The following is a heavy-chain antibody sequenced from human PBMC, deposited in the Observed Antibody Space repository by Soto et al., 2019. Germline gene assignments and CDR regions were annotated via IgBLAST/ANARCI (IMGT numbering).Heavy chain of an antibody. Sequence: EVLLEESGGDLVQPGGSLRLSCAASGFSVSNNYMTWVRQVPGKGLEWVSVIQDGGSITYADSVRDRFTISRDSSKNTVFLQMSSLRPEDTAVYFCARGEGSGSNALGQWGQGTLVTFAS. J-gene: IGHJ4*02. D-gene: IGHD3-10*01. CDR1: GFSVSNNY. CDR3: ARGEGSGSNALGQ. V-gene: IGHV3-66*01. CDR2: IQDGGSI.